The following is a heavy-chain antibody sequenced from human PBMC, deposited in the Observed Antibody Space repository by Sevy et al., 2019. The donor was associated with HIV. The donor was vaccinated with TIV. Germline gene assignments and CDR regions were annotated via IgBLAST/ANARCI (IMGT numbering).Heavy chain of an antibody. Sequence: GSLRLSCAASGFNFRNYSMTWVRQAPGKGLDWVSYISSGSGTIHYADSVKDRFTISRDKSKNSLFLQMNSLRDEDTAIYYCARPYCSGDDCYSELDYWGQRILVTVSS. CDR3: ARPYCSGDDCYSELDY. CDR1: GFNFRNYS. CDR2: ISSGSGTI. D-gene: IGHD2-15*01. J-gene: IGHJ4*02. V-gene: IGHV3-48*02.